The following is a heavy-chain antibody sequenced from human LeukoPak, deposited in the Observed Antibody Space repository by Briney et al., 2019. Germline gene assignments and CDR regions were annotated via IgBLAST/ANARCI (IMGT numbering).Heavy chain of an antibody. CDR3: AKDGDYGLYY. Sequence: PGGSLRLSCAASGFTFSSYGMHWVRQAPGKGLEWVAVISYDGSNKYYADSVKGRFTISRDNSKNTLYLQMNSLRAEDTAVYYCAKDGDYGLYYRGQGTLVTVSS. CDR1: GFTFSSYG. D-gene: IGHD4-17*01. CDR2: ISYDGSNK. V-gene: IGHV3-30*18. J-gene: IGHJ4*02.